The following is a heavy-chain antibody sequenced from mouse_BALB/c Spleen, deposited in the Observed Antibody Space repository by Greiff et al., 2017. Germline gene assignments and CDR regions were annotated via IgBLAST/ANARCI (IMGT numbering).Heavy chain of an antibody. Sequence: EVQLVESGPGLVKPSQSLSLTCTVTGYSITSDYAWNWIRQFPGNKLEWMGYISYSGSTSYNPSLKSRISITRDTSKNQFFLQLNSVTTEDTATYYCARSGNYYDYEFAYWGQGTLVTVSA. CDR2: ISYSGST. D-gene: IGHD2-4*01. V-gene: IGHV3-2*02. CDR1: GYSITSDYA. CDR3: ARSGNYYDYEFAY. J-gene: IGHJ3*01.